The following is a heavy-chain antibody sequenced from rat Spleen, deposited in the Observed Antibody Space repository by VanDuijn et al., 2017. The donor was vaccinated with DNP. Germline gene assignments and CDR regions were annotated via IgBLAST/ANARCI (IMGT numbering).Heavy chain of an antibody. J-gene: IGHJ4*01. Sequence: EVQLVETGGGLVHPGRSLKLSCVASGLIFSNYWMNWIRQAPGKGLEWVASINRDGNSSYYPDSVEGRFIISRDNGRNTVFLQMNNLRSEDTAIYDWARAPALPGKGVMYVWGQGTSVIVSS. CDR2: INRDGNSS. CDR3: ARAPALPGKGVMYV. V-gene: IGHV5-58*01. CDR1: GLIFSNYW. D-gene: IGHD1-4*01.